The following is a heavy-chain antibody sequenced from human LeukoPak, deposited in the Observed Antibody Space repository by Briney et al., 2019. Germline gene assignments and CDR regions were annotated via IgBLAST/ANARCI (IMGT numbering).Heavy chain of an antibody. CDR3: ARCNWNDEVVYAFDI. CDR2: IIPIFGTA. J-gene: IGHJ3*02. Sequence: SVKVSCKASGGTFSSYAISWVRQAPGQGLEWMGRIIPIFGTANYAQKFQGRVTITTDESTSTAYMELSSLRSEDTAVYYCARCNWNDEVVYAFDIWGQGTMVTVSS. V-gene: IGHV1-69*05. D-gene: IGHD1-20*01. CDR1: GGTFSSYA.